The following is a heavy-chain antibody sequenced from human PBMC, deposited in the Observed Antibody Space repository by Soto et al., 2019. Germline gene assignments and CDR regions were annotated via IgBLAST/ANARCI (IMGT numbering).Heavy chain of an antibody. CDR2: IIPILTTP. Sequence: ASVKVSFKATGGTFSMYGFSWLRQAPGQGPEWIGGIIPILTTPNYAQKFQGRVTVVADESTTTVYMELSSLKFEDTAVYYCATSVGIAPTGEDGMDVWGQGTSVTVSS. CDR1: GGTFSMYG. J-gene: IGHJ6*02. CDR3: ATSVGIAPTGEDGMDV. D-gene: IGHD2-8*02. V-gene: IGHV1-69*13.